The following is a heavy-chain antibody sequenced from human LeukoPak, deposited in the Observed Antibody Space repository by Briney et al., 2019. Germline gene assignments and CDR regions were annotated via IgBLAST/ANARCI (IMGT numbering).Heavy chain of an antibody. CDR3: ARDQRYYGSGDGMDV. J-gene: IGHJ6*02. V-gene: IGHV3-30*04. CDR2: ISYDGSNK. D-gene: IGHD3-10*01. CDR1: GFTFSGYA. Sequence: GGSLRLSCAASGFTFSGYAMHWVRQAPGKGLEWVAVISYDGSNKYYVDSVKGRFTISRDNSKNTLYLQMNSLRAEDTAVYYCARDQRYYGSGDGMDVWGQGTTVTVSS.